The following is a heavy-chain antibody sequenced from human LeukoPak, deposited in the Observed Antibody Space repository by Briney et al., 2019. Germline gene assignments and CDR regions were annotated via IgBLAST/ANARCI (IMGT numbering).Heavy chain of an antibody. V-gene: IGHV3-48*03. CDR2: ISSGGSTI. Sequence: GGSLRLSCAASGFTFSSFEMKWVRQAPGKGLEWVSYISSGGSTIYYADSVKGRFTISRDNAKNSLYLQMNSLRAEDTAVYYCARDNYDSSTPYYFDYWGQGTLVTVSS. J-gene: IGHJ4*02. CDR3: ARDNYDSSTPYYFDY. D-gene: IGHD3-22*01. CDR1: GFTFSSFE.